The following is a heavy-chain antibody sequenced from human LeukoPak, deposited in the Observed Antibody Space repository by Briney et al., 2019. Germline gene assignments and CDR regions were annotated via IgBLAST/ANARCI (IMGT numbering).Heavy chain of an antibody. D-gene: IGHD5-18*01. Sequence: PSGTLSLTCSVSRGSISSLNWWTWVRQAPGKGLEWLSSISGSGDTIYYADSVRGRFTISRDNAKNSLYLQMDSLRPEDTSVYYCVRESSPIIQVWPGDPYYYMDIWGTGTTVSVSS. CDR3: VRESSPIIQVWPGDPYYYMDI. CDR1: RGSISSLNW. J-gene: IGHJ6*03. CDR2: ISGSGDTI. V-gene: IGHV3-11*04.